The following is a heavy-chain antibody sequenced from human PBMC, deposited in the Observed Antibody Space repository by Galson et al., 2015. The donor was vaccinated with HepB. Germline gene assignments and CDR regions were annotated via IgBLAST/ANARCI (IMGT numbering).Heavy chain of an antibody. Sequence: SLRLSCAASEFTFSSYGMHWVRQAPGKGLEWVAVIWYDGSNKYYADSVKGRFTISRDNSKNTLYLQMNSLRAEDTAVYYCARGTAYSYGHTGFNYWGQGTLVTVSS. V-gene: IGHV3-33*01. CDR2: IWYDGSNK. D-gene: IGHD5-18*01. J-gene: IGHJ4*02. CDR1: EFTFSSYG. CDR3: ARGTAYSYGHTGFNY.